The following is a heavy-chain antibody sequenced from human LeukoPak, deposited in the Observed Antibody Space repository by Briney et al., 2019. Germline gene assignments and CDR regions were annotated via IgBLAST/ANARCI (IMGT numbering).Heavy chain of an antibody. CDR1: GGSISSYY. J-gene: IGHJ4*02. D-gene: IGHD2-2*02. CDR2: IYYSGST. V-gene: IGHV4-59*12. CDR3: ARGRGVVPAAIPLDY. Sequence: KASETLSLTCTVSGGSISSYYWSWIRQPPGKGLEWIGYIYYSGSTNYNPSLKSRVTISVDTSKNQFSLKLSSVTAADTAVYYCARGRGVVPAAIPLDYWGQGTLVTVSS.